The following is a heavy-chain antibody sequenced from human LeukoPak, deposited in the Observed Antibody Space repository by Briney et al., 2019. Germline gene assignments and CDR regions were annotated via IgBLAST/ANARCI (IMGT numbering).Heavy chain of an antibody. D-gene: IGHD2-21*02. CDR3: ARDYTATGAMDV. CDR2: ISGSGDST. V-gene: IGHV3-23*01. CDR1: GFTFSSYA. Sequence: GGSLRLSCAPSGFTFSSYAMSWVRQAPGKGLEWVSAISGSGDSTYYADSVKGRFTISRDNAKNSLFLQMNSLRAEDTALYYCARDYTATGAMDVWGQGTTVTVS. J-gene: IGHJ6*02.